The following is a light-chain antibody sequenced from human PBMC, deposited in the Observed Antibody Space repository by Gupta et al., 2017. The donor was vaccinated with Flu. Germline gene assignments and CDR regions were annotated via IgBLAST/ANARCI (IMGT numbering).Light chain of an antibody. Sequence: DIVMTQSPDSLAVSLGERATMNCRSSQSLLYRSNNKNYLAWYQQKPGQPPKLLIYWASTRESGVPDRFSDSGSGTDFTLTISSLQAEDVAVYFCQQYYGSPPITFGPGTRLEIK. CDR2: WAS. CDR1: QSLLYRSNNKNY. J-gene: IGKJ5*01. V-gene: IGKV4-1*01. CDR3: QQYYGSPPIT.